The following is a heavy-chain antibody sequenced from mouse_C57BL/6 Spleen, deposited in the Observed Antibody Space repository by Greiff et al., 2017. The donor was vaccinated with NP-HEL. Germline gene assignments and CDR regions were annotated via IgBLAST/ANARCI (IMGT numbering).Heavy chain of an antibody. CDR2: ISDGGSYT. Sequence: EVQLVESGGGLVKPGGSLKLSCAASGFTFSSYAMSWVRQTPEKRLEWVATISDGGSYTYYPDNVKGRLTISRDNAKNNLYLQMSHLKSEDTAMYYCARDNYGSSLDYWGQGTTLTVSS. D-gene: IGHD1-1*01. V-gene: IGHV5-4*01. CDR1: GFTFSSYA. CDR3: ARDNYGSSLDY. J-gene: IGHJ2*01.